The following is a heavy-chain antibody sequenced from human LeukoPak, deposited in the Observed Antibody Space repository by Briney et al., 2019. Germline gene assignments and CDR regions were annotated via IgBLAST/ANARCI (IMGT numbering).Heavy chain of an antibody. CDR3: ARGGEIVVVPAAPRGPNWFDP. CDR1: GGSFSNHF. J-gene: IGHJ5*02. V-gene: IGHV4-4*07. D-gene: IGHD2-2*01. Sequence: SETLSLTCSVSGGSFSNHFWSWVRQPAGKGLEWIGRIYPSGNTNYNPSLKSRVTISVDTSKNQFSLKLSSVTAADTAVYYCARGGEIVVVPAAPRGPNWFDPWGQGTLVTVSS. CDR2: IYPSGNT.